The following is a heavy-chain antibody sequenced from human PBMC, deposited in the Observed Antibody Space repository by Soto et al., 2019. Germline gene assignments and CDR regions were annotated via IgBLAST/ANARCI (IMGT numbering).Heavy chain of an antibody. D-gene: IGHD3-10*01. CDR2: IYYRGST. J-gene: IGHJ6*02. Sequence: QVQLQESGPGLVKPSETLSLTCNVSGGSITSYHWTWIRQPPGKGLEWIGYIYYRGSTYYNPSLKSRVTKSVDPSNDQFCLKLSSVTAADTAVYYCARIIRGVPSFGMDVWGQGTTVTVS. V-gene: IGHV4-59*08. CDR1: GGSITSYH. CDR3: ARIIRGVPSFGMDV.